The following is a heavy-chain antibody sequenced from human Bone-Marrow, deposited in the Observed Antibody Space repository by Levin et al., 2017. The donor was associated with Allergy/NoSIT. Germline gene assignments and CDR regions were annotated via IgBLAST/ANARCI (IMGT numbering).Heavy chain of an antibody. D-gene: IGHD5-12*01. V-gene: IGHV3-33*01. CDR2: IWFDGTKE. J-gene: IGHJ6*03. Sequence: GESLKISCATSGFRIGDHGMHWVRQAPGKGLEWVAFIWFDGTKEYYRQSVRGRFIISRDNPSDTLFLQMNSLTAEDSGVYFCTRLQYSGQLHYYYYYMDVWGQGTTVTVSS. CDR3: TRLQYSGQLHYYYYYMDV. CDR1: GFRIGDHG.